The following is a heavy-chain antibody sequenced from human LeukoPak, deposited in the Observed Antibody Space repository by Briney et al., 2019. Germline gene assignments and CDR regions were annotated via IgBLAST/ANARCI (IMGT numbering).Heavy chain of an antibody. J-gene: IGHJ4*02. D-gene: IGHD1-7*01. Sequence: ASVKVSCKASGGTFSSYATSWVRQAPGQGLEWMGGIIPIFGTANYAHKFQGRVTITADKSTSTAYMELSSLRSEDTAVYYCARVGLEELQDYWGQGTLVTVSS. CDR3: ARVGLEELQDY. CDR1: GGTFSSYA. CDR2: IIPIFGTA. V-gene: IGHV1-69*06.